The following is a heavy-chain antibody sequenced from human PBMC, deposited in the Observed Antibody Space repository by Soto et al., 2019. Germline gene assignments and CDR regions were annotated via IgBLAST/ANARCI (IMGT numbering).Heavy chain of an antibody. D-gene: IGHD5-18*01. CDR2: ISGVQGST. CDR1: GFTSSDYY. Sequence: RGSLRLSCAASGFTSSDYYMRWIRQAPGKGLEWVSYISGVQGSTDYADSVKGRFTISRDNAKNSLYLQMNSLRAEDTALYYCARYIYGYVDYWGQGTLVTVSS. CDR3: ARYIYGYVDY. J-gene: IGHJ4*02. V-gene: IGHV3-11*06.